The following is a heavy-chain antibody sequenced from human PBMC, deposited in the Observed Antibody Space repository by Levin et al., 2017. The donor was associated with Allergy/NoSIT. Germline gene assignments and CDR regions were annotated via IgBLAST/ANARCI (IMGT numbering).Heavy chain of an antibody. Sequence: SETLSLTCAVYGGSFSGYYWSWIRQPPGKGLEWIGEINHSGSTNYNPSLKRRVTISVDTSKNQFSLKLSSVTAADTAVYYCARGGNCSSTSCYFDPWGQGTLVTVSS. CDR2: INHSGST. J-gene: IGHJ5*02. CDR1: GGSFSGYY. CDR3: ARGGNCSSTSCYFDP. V-gene: IGHV4-34*01. D-gene: IGHD2-2*01.